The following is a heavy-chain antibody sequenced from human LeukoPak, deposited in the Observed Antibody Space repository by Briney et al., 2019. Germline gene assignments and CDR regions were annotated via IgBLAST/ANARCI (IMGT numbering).Heavy chain of an antibody. Sequence: GGSLRLSCAASGFTFSSYAMSWVRQAPGKGLEWVSAISGSGGSTYYADSVKGRFTISRDNSKNTLYLQMNSLRAEDTAVYYCARVFHYDFWSGYYDYWGQGTLVTVSS. CDR1: GFTFSSYA. V-gene: IGHV3-23*01. D-gene: IGHD3-3*01. CDR3: ARVFHYDFWSGYYDY. J-gene: IGHJ4*02. CDR2: ISGSGGST.